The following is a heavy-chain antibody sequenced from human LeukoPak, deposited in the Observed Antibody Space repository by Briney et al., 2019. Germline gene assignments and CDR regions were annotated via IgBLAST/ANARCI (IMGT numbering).Heavy chain of an antibody. D-gene: IGHD5-18*01. J-gene: IGHJ5*02. CDR3: ARVGRQLWSNNNWFDP. Sequence: SETLSLTCAVYGGSFRGYYWSWIRQPPGKGLEWIGEINHSGGTNYNPSLKSRVTISEDTSKNQFSLKLSSVTAADTAVYFCARVGRQLWSNNNWFDPWGQGTLDTVSS. V-gene: IGHV4-34*01. CDR2: INHSGGT. CDR1: GGSFRGYY.